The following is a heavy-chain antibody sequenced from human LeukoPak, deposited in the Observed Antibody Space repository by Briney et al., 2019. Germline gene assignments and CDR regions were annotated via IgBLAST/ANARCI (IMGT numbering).Heavy chain of an antibody. CDR2: IYTSGST. D-gene: IGHD3-9*01. V-gene: IGHV4-4*07. CDR3: ARDGLYYDILTGYYRRGYFDY. Sequence: SETLSLTCTVSGGSISSYYWSWIRQPAGKGLEWIGRIYTSGSTNYNPSLKSRVTMSVDTSKNQFSLKLSSVIAADTAVYYCARDGLYYDILTGYYRRGYFDYWGQGTLVTVSS. J-gene: IGHJ4*02. CDR1: GGSISSYY.